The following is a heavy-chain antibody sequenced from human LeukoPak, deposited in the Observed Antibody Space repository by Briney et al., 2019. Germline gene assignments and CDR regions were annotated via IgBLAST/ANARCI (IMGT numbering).Heavy chain of an antibody. Sequence: ASVKVSCKASGYTFTCYYMHWVRQAPGQGLEWMGWINANSGDTNYAQKFQGRVTMTRDTSISTAYMDLSSLRSDDTAVYYCASKWVTFYYNSSAYHYPSDVFDIWGQGTMVTVSS. CDR2: INANSGDT. V-gene: IGHV1-2*02. CDR3: ASKWVTFYYNSSAYHYPSDVFDI. D-gene: IGHD3-22*01. J-gene: IGHJ3*02. CDR1: GYTFTCYY.